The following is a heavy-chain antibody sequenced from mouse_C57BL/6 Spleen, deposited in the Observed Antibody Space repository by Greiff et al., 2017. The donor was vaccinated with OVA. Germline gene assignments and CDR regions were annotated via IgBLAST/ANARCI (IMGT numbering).Heavy chain of an antibody. Sequence: VKLQQSGAELVKPGASVKISCKASGYAFRSYWMNWVKQRPGKGLEWIGQIYPGDGDTNYNGKFKGKATLTADNSSSTAYMQLSSLTSEDSAVYFGGRRDYYYGSSYWYFDVWGTGTTVTVSS. CDR3: GRRDYYYGSSYWYFDV. CDR2: IYPGDGDT. V-gene: IGHV1-80*01. J-gene: IGHJ1*03. CDR1: GYAFRSYW. D-gene: IGHD1-1*01.